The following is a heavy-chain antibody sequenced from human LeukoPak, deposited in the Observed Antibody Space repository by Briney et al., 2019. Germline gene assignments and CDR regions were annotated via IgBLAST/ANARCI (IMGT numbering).Heavy chain of an antibody. CDR2: IDHSGST. J-gene: IGHJ5*02. CDR3: ARGTSQDLGYSNYWFDP. D-gene: IGHD4-11*01. V-gene: IGHV4-34*01. Sequence: PSETLSLTCAVYGGSFSGYYWSWIRQPPGKGLEWIGEIDHSGSTNYNPSLKSRVTISVDTSKNQFSLKLSSVTAADTAVYYCARGTSQDLGYSNYWFDPWGQGTLVTVSS. CDR1: GGSFSGYY.